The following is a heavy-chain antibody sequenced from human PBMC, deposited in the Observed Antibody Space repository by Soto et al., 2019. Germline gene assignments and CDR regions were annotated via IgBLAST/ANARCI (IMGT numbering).Heavy chain of an antibody. J-gene: IGHJ4*02. CDR2: IYYSGST. CDR3: ARGRGIVATTNRSLLFDY. D-gene: IGHD5-12*01. Sequence: QVQLQESGPGLVKPSQTLSLTCTVSGGSISSGGYYWSWIRQHPGKGLEWIGYIYYSGSTYYNPSLKRRVTISVDMSKDPFSLKLGSVTAADTAVYYCARGRGIVATTNRSLLFDYWGQGTLVTVSS. V-gene: IGHV4-31*03. CDR1: GGSISSGGYY.